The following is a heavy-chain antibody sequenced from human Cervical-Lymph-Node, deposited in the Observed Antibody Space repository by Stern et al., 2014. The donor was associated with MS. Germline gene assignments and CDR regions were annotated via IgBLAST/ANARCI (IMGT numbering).Heavy chain of an antibody. CDR3: ARGLTDGVHYDFWSGYNYFDY. D-gene: IGHD3-3*01. Sequence: QVQLQESGPGLVKPSETLSLTCTVSGGSISSYYWSWIRQPPGKGLEWIGYIYYSGSTNYNPSLKSRVTISVDTSKNQFSLKLSSVTAADTAVYYCARGLTDGVHYDFWSGYNYFDYWGQGTLVTVSS. V-gene: IGHV4-59*01. J-gene: IGHJ4*02. CDR1: GGSISSYY. CDR2: IYYSGST.